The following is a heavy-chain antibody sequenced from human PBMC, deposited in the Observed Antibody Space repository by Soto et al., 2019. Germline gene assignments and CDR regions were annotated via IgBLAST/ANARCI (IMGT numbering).Heavy chain of an antibody. CDR3: ARTSTRGTRFDY. Sequence: QVQLQESGPGLVKPSGTLSLTCAVSGGSISTSNWWSWVRQPPGKGLEGIGEVYHSGSTNYNPSFKSRVGMSVDKSKNPFSLKLNSVTAADTALYYCARTSTRGTRFDYWGQGSLVTVSS. CDR1: GGSISTSNW. V-gene: IGHV4-4*02. J-gene: IGHJ4*02. D-gene: IGHD1-1*01. CDR2: VYHSGST.